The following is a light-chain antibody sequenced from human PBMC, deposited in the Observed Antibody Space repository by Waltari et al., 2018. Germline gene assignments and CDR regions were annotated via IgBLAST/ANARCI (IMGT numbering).Light chain of an antibody. CDR3: AAWDDRLSGVV. CDR2: RNN. V-gene: IGLV1-47*01. J-gene: IGLJ2*01. CDR1: SSTLENNY. Sequence: QSVLTQPPSASGPPGQRVTISCSGSSSTLENNYVNWYQHLPGTAPKLLIDRNNQRPSGVPDRFSGSKSGTSASLAISGLRSEDEADYYCAAWDDRLSGVVFGGGTKLTVL.